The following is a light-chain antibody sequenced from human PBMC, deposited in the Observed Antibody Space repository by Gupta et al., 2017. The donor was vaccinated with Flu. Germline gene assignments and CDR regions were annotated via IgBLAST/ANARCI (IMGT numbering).Light chain of an antibody. V-gene: IGLV1-40*01. Sequence: QSVLTQPPSVSGAPGQRVTTSCTGSSSNIGAGYDVHWYQQLPGTAPKLLIYCNSNRPSGVPDRFSGSKSGTSASLAITGLQAEDEADYYCQSYDSSLSGSVFGGGTKLTVL. CDR2: CNS. CDR3: QSYDSSLSGSV. J-gene: IGLJ2*01. CDR1: SSNIGAGYD.